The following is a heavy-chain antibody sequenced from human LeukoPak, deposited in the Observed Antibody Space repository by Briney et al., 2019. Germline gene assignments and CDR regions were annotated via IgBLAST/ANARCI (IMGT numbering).Heavy chain of an antibody. D-gene: IGHD3-10*01. V-gene: IGHV1-69*01. CDR3: ARGFGELSFDY. CDR1: GGTFSSYA. J-gene: IGHJ4*02. CDR2: IIPIFGTA. Sequence: ASVKVSCKASGGTFSSYAISWVRQAPGQGLEWMGGIIPIFGTANYAQKFQGRVTITADESTSTAYMELSSPRSEDTAVYYCARGFGELSFDYWGQGTLVTVSS.